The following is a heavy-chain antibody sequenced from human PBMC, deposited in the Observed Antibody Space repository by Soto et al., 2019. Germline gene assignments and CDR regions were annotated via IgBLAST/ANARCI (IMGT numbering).Heavy chain of an antibody. J-gene: IGHJ6*02. Sequence: ASVKVSCKASGGTFSSYAFSWVRQAPGQGLEWMGGIIPIFGSENYAQRFQGRVSITADESTSTAYMELSSLRSEDTAVYYCARGKEEGAFLPYYYGLDIWGQGTTVTVSS. D-gene: IGHD1-26*01. CDR2: IIPIFGSE. V-gene: IGHV1-69*13. CDR3: ARGKEEGAFLPYYYGLDI. CDR1: GGTFSSYA.